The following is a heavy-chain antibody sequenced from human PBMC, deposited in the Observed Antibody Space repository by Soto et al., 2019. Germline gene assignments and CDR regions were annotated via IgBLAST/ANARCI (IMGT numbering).Heavy chain of an antibody. CDR1: GYTFTSYD. J-gene: IGHJ6*02. CDR3: ARXHGESNQGHYYYYGMDV. CDR2: MNPNSGNT. D-gene: IGHD3-10*01. Sequence: ASVKVSCKASGYTFTSYDINWVRQATGQGLEWMGWMNPNSGNTGYAQKFQGRVTMTRNTSISTAYMELNSLRSEDTAVYYCARXHGESNQGHYYYYGMDVWGQGTTVTVSS. V-gene: IGHV1-8*01.